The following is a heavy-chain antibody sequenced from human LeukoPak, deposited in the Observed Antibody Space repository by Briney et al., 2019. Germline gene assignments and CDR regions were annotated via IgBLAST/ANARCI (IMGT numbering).Heavy chain of an antibody. V-gene: IGHV4-30-4*01. CDR2: IYYSGST. Sequence: KASETLSLTCTVSGGSISSYYWSWIRQPPGKGLEWIGYIYYSGSTYYNPSLKSRVTISVDTSKNQFSLKLSSVTAADTAVYYCARDRDSSGYYYDYWGQGTLDTVSS. D-gene: IGHD3-22*01. CDR3: ARDRDSSGYYYDY. J-gene: IGHJ4*02. CDR1: GGSISSYY.